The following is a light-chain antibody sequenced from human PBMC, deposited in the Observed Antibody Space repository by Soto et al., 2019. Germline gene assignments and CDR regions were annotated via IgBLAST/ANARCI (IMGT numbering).Light chain of an antibody. CDR2: GNI. CDR3: QSYDTSLNVYVV. Sequence: QSVLTQPPSVSGAPRQRVTISCTGSSANIGADFDVHWYRQLPGTAPKLLIYGNINRPSGVPDRFSGSTSGTSASLTITGLQAEDEADYYCQSYDTSLNVYVVFGGGTQLTVL. J-gene: IGLJ2*01. CDR1: SANIGADFD. V-gene: IGLV1-40*01.